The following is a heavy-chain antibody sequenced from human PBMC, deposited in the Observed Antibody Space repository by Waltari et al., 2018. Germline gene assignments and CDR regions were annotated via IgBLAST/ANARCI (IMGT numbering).Heavy chain of an antibody. J-gene: IGHJ6*02. D-gene: IGHD6-13*01. CDR2: IYYSGST. Sequence: QLQLQESGPGLVKPSETLSLTCTVSGGSISSSSYYWGWIRQPPGTGLEWIGSIYYSGSTYYNPSLKSRVTISVDTSKNQFSLKLSSVTAADTAVYYCARDRQQLPERSYYYYGMDVWGQGTTVTVSS. V-gene: IGHV4-39*07. CDR3: ARDRQQLPERSYYYYGMDV. CDR1: GGSISSSSYY.